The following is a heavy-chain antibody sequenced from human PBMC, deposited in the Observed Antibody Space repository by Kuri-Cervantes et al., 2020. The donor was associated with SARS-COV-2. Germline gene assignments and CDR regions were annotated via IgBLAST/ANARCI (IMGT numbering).Heavy chain of an antibody. Sequence: ASVKVSCKASGYTFTSYGISWVRQAPGQGLEWMGWISAYNGNTNYAQKLQGRVTMTTDTSTSTAYMELRSLRSDDTAVYYCASRDARTIDSYYYYGMDVWGQGTTVTVSS. CDR3: ASRDARTIDSYYYYGMDV. J-gene: IGHJ6*02. D-gene: IGHD5-24*01. CDR1: GYTFTSYG. V-gene: IGHV1-18*04. CDR2: ISAYNGNT.